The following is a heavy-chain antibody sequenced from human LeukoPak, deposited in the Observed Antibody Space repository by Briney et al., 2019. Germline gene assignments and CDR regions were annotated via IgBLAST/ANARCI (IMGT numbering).Heavy chain of an antibody. V-gene: IGHV6-1*01. Sequence: SQTLSLTCAISGDSVSSNSAAWNWIRQSPSRGLEWLGRTYYRSKWYNDYAISVKSRITINPDTSKNQFSLQLNSVTPEDTAVYYCARDPYCGGDCYSQFDYWGQGTLVTVSS. CDR1: GDSVSSNSAA. J-gene: IGHJ4*02. CDR2: TYYRSKWYN. CDR3: ARDPYCGGDCYSQFDY. D-gene: IGHD2-21*02.